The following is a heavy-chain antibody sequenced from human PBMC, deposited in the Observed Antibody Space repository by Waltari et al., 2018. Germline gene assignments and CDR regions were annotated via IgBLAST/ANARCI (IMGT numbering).Heavy chain of an antibody. Sequence: QITLKESGPTLVKPTQTLTLTCAFSGFSFSTSGVGVGWIRQPPGKALEWLAFVYLDDNKRYSPSLKGRLTITKDTSEDQVVLTMTNMDPVDTATYFCAHRPSHYDIFSGYYNYFDYWGQGILVTVSS. D-gene: IGHD3-9*01. CDR3: AHRPSHYDIFSGYYNYFDY. CDR1: GFSFSTSGVG. J-gene: IGHJ4*02. CDR2: VYLDDNK. V-gene: IGHV2-5*02.